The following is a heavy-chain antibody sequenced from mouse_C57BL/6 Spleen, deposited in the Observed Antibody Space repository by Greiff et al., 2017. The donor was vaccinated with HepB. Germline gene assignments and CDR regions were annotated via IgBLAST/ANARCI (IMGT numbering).Heavy chain of an antibody. CDR1: GYTFTSYW. CDR3: ARSTTVVATGDY. V-gene: IGHV1-50*01. Sequence: QVQLQQPGAELVKPGASVKLSCKASGYTFTSYWMQWVNQRPGQGLGWIGEIDPSDSYTNYNQKFKGKATLTVDTSSSTAYMQLSSLTSEDSAVYYCARSTTVVATGDYWGQGTTLTVSS. CDR2: IDPSDSYT. J-gene: IGHJ2*01. D-gene: IGHD1-1*01.